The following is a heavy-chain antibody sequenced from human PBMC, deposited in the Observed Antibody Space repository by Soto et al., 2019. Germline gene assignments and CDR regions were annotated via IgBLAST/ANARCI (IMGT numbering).Heavy chain of an antibody. D-gene: IGHD3-22*01. CDR3: ARSPQTYYYDSSGYFDY. V-gene: IGHV5-51*01. J-gene: IGHJ4*02. CDR1: GYSFTSYW. CDR2: IYPGDSGT. Sequence: RGESLKISCKGSGYSFTSYWIGWVRQMPGKGLEWMGIIYPGDSGTRYSPSFQGQVTISADKSISTAYLQWSSLKASDTAMYYCARSPQTYYYDSSGYFDYWGQGTLVTVSS.